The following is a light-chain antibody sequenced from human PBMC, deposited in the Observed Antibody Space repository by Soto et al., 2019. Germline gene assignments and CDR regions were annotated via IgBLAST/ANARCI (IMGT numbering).Light chain of an antibody. CDR3: SSYAGSKVV. CDR1: SSDVGGYNY. CDR2: EVI. Sequence: QSVLTQPPSASGSPGQSVTISCTGTSSDVGGYNYVSWYQQHPGKAPKLMIYEVIKRPSGVPDRFSGSKSGNTASLTVSGLQAEDEADYYCSSYAGSKVVFGRGTKLTVL. V-gene: IGLV2-8*01. J-gene: IGLJ2*01.